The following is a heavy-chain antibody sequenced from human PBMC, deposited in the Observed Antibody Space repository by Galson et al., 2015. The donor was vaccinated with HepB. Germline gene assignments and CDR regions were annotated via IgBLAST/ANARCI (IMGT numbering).Heavy chain of an antibody. D-gene: IGHD1-26*01. J-gene: IGHJ4*02. CDR3: AKDRIVGATFDY. CDR1: GFTFSSYG. Sequence: SLRLSCAASGFTFSSYGMHWVRQAPGKGLEWVAVISYDGSNKYYADSVKGRFTISRDNSKNTLYLQMNSLRAEDTAVYYCAKDRIVGATFDYWGQGTLVTVSS. CDR2: ISYDGSNK. V-gene: IGHV3-30*18.